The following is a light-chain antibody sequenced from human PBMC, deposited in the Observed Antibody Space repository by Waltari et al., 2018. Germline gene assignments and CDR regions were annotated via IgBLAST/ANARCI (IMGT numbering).Light chain of an antibody. V-gene: IGLV3-19*01. Sequence: SSELTQDPAVSVALGETARITCHADSPRSYYSNWYQQKPGQAPVLVGYVNKKRPSGIPDRFSGSSSGDTASLTITGAQAEDEGSYHCQSYDSSLTAMVFGGGTKLTVL. CDR2: VNK. J-gene: IGLJ2*01. CDR3: QSYDSSLTAMV. CDR1: SPRSYY.